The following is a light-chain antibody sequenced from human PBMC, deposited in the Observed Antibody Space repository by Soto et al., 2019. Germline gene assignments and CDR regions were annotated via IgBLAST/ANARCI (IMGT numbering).Light chain of an antibody. CDR1: QSVYSN. Sequence: EIVMTQSPATLSVSPGESATLSCRASQSVYSNLAWYQQKPGQAPRLLIYAASTRASAIPASVSGSGSGTRLTLTMRSQQSEDVAVFYCQQYADWPLPFGGETSVEIQ. J-gene: IGKJ4*01. V-gene: IGKV3-15*01. CDR2: AAS. CDR3: QQYADWPLP.